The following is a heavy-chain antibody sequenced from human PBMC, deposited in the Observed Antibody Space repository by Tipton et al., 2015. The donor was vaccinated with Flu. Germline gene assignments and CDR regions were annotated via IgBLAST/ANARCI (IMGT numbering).Heavy chain of an antibody. D-gene: IGHD2-2*02. CDR1: GFIVSSDY. V-gene: IGHV3-53*01. J-gene: IGHJ3*01. CDR2: IYSSDST. CDR3: AKRYCSSNTCYTPDALSV. Sequence: SLRLSCAASGFIVSSDYMSWVRQAPGKGLEWVSVIYSSDSTSYADSVRGRFTMSRDNFKNTLYLQMNDLRVEDTAVYYCAKRYCSSNTCYTPDALSVWGQGTMVTVSS.